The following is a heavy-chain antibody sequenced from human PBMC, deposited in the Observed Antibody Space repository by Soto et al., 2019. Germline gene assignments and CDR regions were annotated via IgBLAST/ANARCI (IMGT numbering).Heavy chain of an antibody. D-gene: IGHD5-18*01. CDR3: ARGHTAMVSTFDY. Sequence: SETLSLTCTVSGGSISSYYWGWIRQPPGKGLEWIGYIYYSGSTNYNPSLKSRVTISVDTSKNQFSLKLSSVTAADTAVYYCARGHTAMVSTFDYWGQGTLVTVSS. J-gene: IGHJ4*02. CDR1: GGSISSYY. V-gene: IGHV4-59*01. CDR2: IYYSGST.